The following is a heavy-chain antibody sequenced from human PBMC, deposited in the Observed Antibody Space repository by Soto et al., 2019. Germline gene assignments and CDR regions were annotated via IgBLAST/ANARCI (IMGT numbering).Heavy chain of an antibody. CDR2: IKQDGSEK. CDR3: ASLGADSSGYNYLTGAFDI. J-gene: IGHJ3*02. Sequence: GALRLSCAASGFTFSSYWMSWVRQAPGKGLEWVANIKQDGSEKYYVDSVKGRFTISRDNAKNSLYLQMNSLRAEDTAVYYCASLGADSSGYNYLTGAFDIWGQGTMVTVS. V-gene: IGHV3-7*01. D-gene: IGHD3-22*01. CDR1: GFTFSSYW.